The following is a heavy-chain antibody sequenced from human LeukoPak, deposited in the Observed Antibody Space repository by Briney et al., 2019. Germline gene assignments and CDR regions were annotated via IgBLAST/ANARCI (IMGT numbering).Heavy chain of an antibody. CDR1: GFTVSSNY. Sequence: PGVSLRLSCAASGFTVSSNYMSWVRQAPGKGLEWVSVIYSGGSTYYADSVKGRFTISRDNSKNTLYLQMNSLRAEDTAVYYCARVVVAALDYWGQGTLVTVSS. J-gene: IGHJ4*02. D-gene: IGHD2-15*01. CDR3: ARVVVAALDY. CDR2: IYSGGST. V-gene: IGHV3-53*01.